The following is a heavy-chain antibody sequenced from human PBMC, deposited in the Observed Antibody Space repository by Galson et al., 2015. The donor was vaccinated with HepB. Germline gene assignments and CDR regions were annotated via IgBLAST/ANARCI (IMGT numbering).Heavy chain of an antibody. V-gene: IGHV3-23*01. CDR1: GITFSTYV. J-gene: IGHJ4*02. CDR2: IVGSGEST. CDR3: AKTSYCDGGPCFSGYFDS. Sequence: SLRLSCAAPGITFSTYVMSWVRQAPGKGLEWVSSIVGSGESTFYADSVKGRFTISRDNSRNTLYLQMNRLRADDTAIYYCAKTSYCDGGPCFSGYFDSLGQGTLVAVSS. D-gene: IGHD2-21*01.